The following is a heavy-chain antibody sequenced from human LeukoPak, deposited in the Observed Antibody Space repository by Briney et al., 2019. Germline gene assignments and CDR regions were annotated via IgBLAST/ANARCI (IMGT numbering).Heavy chain of an antibody. V-gene: IGHV1-8*03. D-gene: IGHD3-3*01. Sequence: ASVKVSCKASGYTFTRYDINWMRQATGQEPEWMGYINPNTGKAGYAQKFQGRVTITRDTSINTVYMELGSLRSEDTAVYYCAKHYETTFGYWGQGTLVTVSS. J-gene: IGHJ4*02. CDR3: AKHYETTFGY. CDR2: INPNTGKA. CDR1: GYTFTRYD.